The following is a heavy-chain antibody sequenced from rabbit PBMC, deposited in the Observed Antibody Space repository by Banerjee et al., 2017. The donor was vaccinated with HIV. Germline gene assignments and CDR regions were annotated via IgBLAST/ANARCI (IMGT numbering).Heavy chain of an antibody. CDR1: GFDFSSNT. D-gene: IGHD4-2*01. Sequence: QEQLVESGGDLVQPEGSLTLTCKASGFDFSSNTMCWVRQAPGKGLEWIACIYVGIIGSTYYASWAKGRFTISKTSSTTVTLQMTSLTAADTATYFCARGYGGFLGWGYADLWGQGTLVTVS. CDR3: ARGYGGFLGWGYADL. V-gene: IGHV1S45*01. J-gene: IGHJ3*01. CDR2: IYVGIIGST.